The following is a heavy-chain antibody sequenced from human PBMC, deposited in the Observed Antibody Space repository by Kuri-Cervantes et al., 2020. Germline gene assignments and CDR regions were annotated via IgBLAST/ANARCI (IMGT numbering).Heavy chain of an antibody. V-gene: IGHV3-48*02. J-gene: IGHJ3*02. CDR1: GFTFSGYS. CDR2: ISSSSSTI. D-gene: IGHD6-19*01. CDR3: ARDHRGSGWYRDAFDI. Sequence: GESLKISCAASGFTFSGYSMNWVRQAPGKGLEWVSYISSSSSTIYYADSVKGRFTISRDNAKNSLYLQMNSLRDEDTAVYYCARDHRGSGWYRDAFDIWGQGTRVT.